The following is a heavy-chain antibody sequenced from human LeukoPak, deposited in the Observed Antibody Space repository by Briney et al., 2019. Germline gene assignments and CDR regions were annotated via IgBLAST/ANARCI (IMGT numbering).Heavy chain of an antibody. Sequence: PSETLSLTCTVFGDSVTGYYLNWVRQPPGKGLEWIGHIYKIGTTNYNPSLKSRLTISADTSKNQFSLKLSSVTAADTAVYYCAREHAVWFDPWGQGTLVTVSS. CDR3: AREHAVWFDP. CDR1: GDSVTGYY. V-gene: IGHV4-59*02. J-gene: IGHJ5*02. CDR2: IYKIGTT.